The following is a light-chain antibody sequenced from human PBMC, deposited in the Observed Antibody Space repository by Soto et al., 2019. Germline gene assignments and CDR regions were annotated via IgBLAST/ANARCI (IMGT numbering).Light chain of an antibody. V-gene: IGKV3-20*01. J-gene: IGKJ1*01. CDR1: QSISSSF. CDR3: QQYGSSGT. CDR2: GTS. Sequence: EIVLTQSPGTLSLSPGESATLSCRASQSISSSFFAWYQHKPGQAPRLLIYGTSNRATGTPDSFSGSGSGTDFTLTISRLEPEDFAVYYCQQYGSSGTFGQGTKVDIK.